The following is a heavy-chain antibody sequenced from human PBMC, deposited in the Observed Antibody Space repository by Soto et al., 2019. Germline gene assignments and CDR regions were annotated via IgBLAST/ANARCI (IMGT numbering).Heavy chain of an antibody. CDR3: ASRKGIAAHRYWYFDL. J-gene: IGHJ2*01. CDR2: INHSGST. Sequence: QVQLQQWGAGLLKPSETLSLTCAVYGGSFSGYYWSWIRQPPGKGLEWIGEINHSGSTNYNPSLKSRVTISVDTSKNQFSLKLSSVTAADTAVYYCASRKGIAAHRYWYFDLWGRGTLVTVSS. D-gene: IGHD6-6*01. CDR1: GGSFSGYY. V-gene: IGHV4-34*01.